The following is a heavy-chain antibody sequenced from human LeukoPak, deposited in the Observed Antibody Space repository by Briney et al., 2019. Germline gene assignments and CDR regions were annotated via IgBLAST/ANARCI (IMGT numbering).Heavy chain of an antibody. Sequence: PSETLSLTCTVSGYSISSGYYWGWIRQPPGKGLEWIGSIYHSGSTYYNPSLKSRVTISVDTSKNQFSLKLSSVTAADTAVYYCARLTPRGYCSSTSCSRSDYWGQGTLVTVSS. J-gene: IGHJ4*02. CDR1: GYSISSGYY. CDR2: IYHSGST. V-gene: IGHV4-38-2*02. D-gene: IGHD2-2*01. CDR3: ARLTPRGYCSSTSCSRSDY.